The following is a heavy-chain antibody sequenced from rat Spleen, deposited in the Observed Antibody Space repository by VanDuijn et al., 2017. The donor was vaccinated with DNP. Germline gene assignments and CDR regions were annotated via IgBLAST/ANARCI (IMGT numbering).Heavy chain of an antibody. CDR1: GFSLISYG. D-gene: IGHD1-2*01. CDR3: TGGGSTIYPLIY. CDR2: ISSGGST. V-gene: IGHV2S12*01. J-gene: IGHJ3*01. Sequence: QVQLKESGPGLVQPSQTLSLTCAVSGFSLISYGVSWVRQPPGKGLEWIAGISSGGSTFYNSVFKSRLSFSTDPSRNQVFLHMDSLQTEDTAIYFCTGGGSTIYPLIYWGQGTLVTVSS.